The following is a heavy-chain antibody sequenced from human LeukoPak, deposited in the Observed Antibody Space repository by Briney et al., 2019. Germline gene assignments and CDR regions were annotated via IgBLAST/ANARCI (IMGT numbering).Heavy chain of an antibody. CDR1: GYTFTGYY. D-gene: IGHD6-13*01. CDR3: ARDPQRIAAAGTDSLADY. CDR2: INPNSGGT. Sequence: GASVKVSCKASGYTFTGYYMHWVRQAPGQGLEWMGWINPNSGGTNYAQKFQGRVTMTTDTSTSTAYMELRSLRSDDTAVYYCARDPQRIAAAGTDSLADYWGQGTLVTVSS. V-gene: IGHV1-2*02. J-gene: IGHJ4*02.